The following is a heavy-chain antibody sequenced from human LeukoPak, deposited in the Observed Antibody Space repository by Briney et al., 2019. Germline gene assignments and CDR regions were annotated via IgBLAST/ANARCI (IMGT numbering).Heavy chain of an antibody. CDR1: GGTFSSYA. Sequence: ASVKVSCKASGGTFSSYAISWVRQAPGQGLERMGGIIPIFGTANYAQKFQGRVTITTDESTSTAYMELSSLRSEDTAVYYCARTGSAAAVGVFDYWGQGTLVTVSS. CDR3: ARTGSAAAVGVFDY. V-gene: IGHV1-69*05. CDR2: IIPIFGTA. J-gene: IGHJ4*02. D-gene: IGHD6-13*01.